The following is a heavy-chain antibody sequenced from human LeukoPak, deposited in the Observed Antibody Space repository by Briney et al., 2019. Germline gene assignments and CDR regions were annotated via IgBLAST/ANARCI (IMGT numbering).Heavy chain of an antibody. D-gene: IGHD3-16*01. CDR3: ARSVGGGAFDY. V-gene: IGHV4-39*01. CDR2: IYYSGST. Sequence: SETLSLTCTVSGGSISSSSYYWGWIRQPPGKGLEWIGSIYYSGSTYYNPSLKSRVTISVDTSKNQSSLKLSSVTAADTAVYYCARSVGGGAFDYWGQGTLVTVSS. CDR1: GGSISSSSYY. J-gene: IGHJ4*02.